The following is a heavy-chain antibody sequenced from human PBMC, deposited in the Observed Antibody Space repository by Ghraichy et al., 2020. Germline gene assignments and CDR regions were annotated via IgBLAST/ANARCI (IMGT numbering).Heavy chain of an antibody. Sequence: GGSLRLSCAASGFTFHKTWMGWVRQAPGKGLEWVAITNDDAKQKYYADAMTGRFTISRDNDRETLSLQMNSLGVGETAVYYCARDPSHGAIDNWGQGTLVTVSS. D-gene: IGHD4-17*01. CDR1: GFTFHKTW. CDR2: TNDDAKQK. V-gene: IGHV3-7*03. CDR3: ARDPSHGAIDN. J-gene: IGHJ4*02.